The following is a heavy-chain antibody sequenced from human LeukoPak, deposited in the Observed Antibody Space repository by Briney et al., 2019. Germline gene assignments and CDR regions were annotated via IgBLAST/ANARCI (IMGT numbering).Heavy chain of an antibody. D-gene: IGHD3-22*01. CDR1: GASISSSY. CDR2: IEYSATT. Sequence: WDTLSPTRTVSGASISSSYWSWIRHPPGGGSEWIWYIEYSATTNYNSSLKTRVTMSLHTSKNQFSLKLSSVTAADTAVYYWARARDSSGHPGFDYWGQGTLVTVSS. V-gene: IGHV4-59*07. J-gene: IGHJ4*02. CDR3: ARARDSSGHPGFDY.